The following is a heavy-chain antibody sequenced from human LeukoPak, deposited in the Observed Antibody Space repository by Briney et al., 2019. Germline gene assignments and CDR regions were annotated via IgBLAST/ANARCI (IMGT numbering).Heavy chain of an antibody. V-gene: IGHV3-7*01. D-gene: IGHD2-15*01. CDR1: GFTFSSYC. Sequence: PGGSLRLSCAASGFTFSSYCMTWVRQAPGKGLEWVANIKQDGSDKYYVDSVKGRFTISRGNAKNSLYLQMNSLRAEDTAVYYCARESRLGYCSGGNCYYQDDAFDIWGQGTMVTVSS. J-gene: IGHJ3*02. CDR3: ARESRLGYCSGGNCYYQDDAFDI. CDR2: IKQDGSDK.